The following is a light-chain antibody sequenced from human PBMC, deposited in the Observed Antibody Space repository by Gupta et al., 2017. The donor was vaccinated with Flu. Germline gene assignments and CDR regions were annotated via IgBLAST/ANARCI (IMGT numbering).Light chain of an antibody. CDR1: QNVGSN. V-gene: IGKV3-15*01. CDR3: HQYNQWTDS. J-gene: IGKJ2*03. CDR2: GAS. Sequence: PAILSVSPGEGATLSCRASQNVGSNLAWYQQKPGQAPRLLMHGASTRATGIPARFSGSGSGTEFTLTISSLQSEDFAVYFCHQYNQWTDSFGQGTKREIK.